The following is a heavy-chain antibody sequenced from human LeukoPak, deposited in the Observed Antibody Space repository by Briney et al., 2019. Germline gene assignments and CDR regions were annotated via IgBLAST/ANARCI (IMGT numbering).Heavy chain of an antibody. CDR3: ARDLWEVAPLDY. D-gene: IGHD5-12*01. CDR2: IKQDGSEK. V-gene: IGHV3-7*03. CDR1: GFTFSSYW. J-gene: IGHJ4*02. Sequence: GGSLRLSCAASGFTFSSYWMSWVRQAPGKGLEWVANIKQDGSEKYYVDSVKGRLTISRANAKNSLYLQMNSLRAEDTAVYYCARDLWEVAPLDYWGQGTLVTVSS.